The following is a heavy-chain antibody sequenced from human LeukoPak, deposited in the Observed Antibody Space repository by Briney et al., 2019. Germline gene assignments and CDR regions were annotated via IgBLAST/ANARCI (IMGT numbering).Heavy chain of an antibody. CDR2: IYSGGST. J-gene: IGHJ4*02. V-gene: IGHV3-53*01. Sequence: GGSLRLSCAASGFTVSSNYMSWVRQAPGKGLEWVSVIYSGGSTYYADSVKGRFTISRDNSKNTLYLQMNSLRAEDTAVYYCARDLRFGETDYWGQGTLVTVSS. CDR3: ARDLRFGETDY. D-gene: IGHD3-10*01. CDR1: GFTVSSNY.